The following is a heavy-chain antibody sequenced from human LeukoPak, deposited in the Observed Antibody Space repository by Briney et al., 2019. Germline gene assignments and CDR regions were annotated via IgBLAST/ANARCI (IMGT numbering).Heavy chain of an antibody. Sequence: GGSLRLSCAAYGFSLRSYGMHWVRQAPGKGLEWVAFLRFDGTDTEYADSVKGRFTISRDNSKNTLYLQMNNLRAEDTSVYYCAKASSGYSSGWYLLEYWGQRTLVTVSS. CDR3: AKASSGYSSGWYLLEY. J-gene: IGHJ4*02. D-gene: IGHD6-19*01. V-gene: IGHV3-30*02. CDR2: LRFDGTDT. CDR1: GFSLRSYG.